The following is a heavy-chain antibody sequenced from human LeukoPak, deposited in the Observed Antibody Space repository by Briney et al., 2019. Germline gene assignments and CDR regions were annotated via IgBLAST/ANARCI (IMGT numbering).Heavy chain of an antibody. CDR1: GGSFSDSY. CDR2: IHHSGTT. J-gene: IGHJ6*03. V-gene: IGHV4-34*01. D-gene: IGHD1-14*01. CDR3: ARGRKVSGVRRINWARHENYFFYYIDV. Sequence: SETLSLTCAVYGGSFSDSYWTWIRQRPGKGLEWIGEIHHSGTTNFNPSLQSRVSISVDTAKNQFFLRVASMTAADTALYYCARGRKVSGVRRINWARHENYFFYYIDVWGKGTTVSVSS.